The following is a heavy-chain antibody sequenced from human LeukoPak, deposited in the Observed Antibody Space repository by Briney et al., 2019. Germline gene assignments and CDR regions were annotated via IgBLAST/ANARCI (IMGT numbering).Heavy chain of an antibody. D-gene: IGHD2-21*01. CDR2: ISNSGSYT. CDR3: VRTCDAVTGAFDI. CDR1: GFTCSDYY. Sequence: PGGSLILSRSASGFTCSDYYRSWMRQAPGKEGEGVSYISNSGSYTTKEDSVEGGFTTSRDNDKNTMYLQMNSLRAEDTAVYYCVRTCDAVTGAFDIWGQGTMVTVSS. V-gene: IGHV3-11*03. J-gene: IGHJ3*02.